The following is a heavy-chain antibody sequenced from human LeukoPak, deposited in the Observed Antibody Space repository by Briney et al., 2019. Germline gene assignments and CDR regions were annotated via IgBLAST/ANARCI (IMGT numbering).Heavy chain of an antibody. V-gene: IGHV1-2*02. J-gene: IGHJ4*02. D-gene: IGHD2-21*01. CDR2: INPNSGDN. CDR1: GYGFSDYY. CDR3: ARGGGIQSCGGKTCFRGFVY. Sequence: ASVKVSFKASGYGFSDYYMHWVRQAPGQGLEYMGWINPNSGDNSCAQKFQGRVSMTRDTSITTLYMELTSLRSDDTAAYFCARGGGIQSCGGKTCFRGFVYWGQGTLVTVSS.